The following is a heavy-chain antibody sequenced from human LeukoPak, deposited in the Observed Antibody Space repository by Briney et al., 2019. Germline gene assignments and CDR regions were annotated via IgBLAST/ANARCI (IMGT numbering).Heavy chain of an antibody. CDR1: GGSISSGGYS. V-gene: IGHV4-30-2*01. CDR3: ARSYSSGWYDSYGMDA. D-gene: IGHD6-19*01. CDR2: IYHSGST. J-gene: IGHJ6*02. Sequence: SQTLSLTCAVSGGSISSGGYSWSWIRQPPGKGLEWIGYIYHSGSTYYNPSLKSRVTISVDRSNNQFSLKLSSVTAADTAVYYCARSYSSGWYDSYGMDAWGQGTTVTVSS.